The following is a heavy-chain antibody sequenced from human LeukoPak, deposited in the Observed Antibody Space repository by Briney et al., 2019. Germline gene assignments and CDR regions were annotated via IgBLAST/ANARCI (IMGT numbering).Heavy chain of an antibody. V-gene: IGHV1-3*01. J-gene: IGHJ6*02. CDR2: INAGNGNT. D-gene: IGHD3-22*01. CDR1: GYTFTSYA. CDR3: ATNYYDSCRYYRLFTSYYYYRMDV. Sequence: ASVKVSCKASGYTFTSYAMHWVRQAPGQRLEWMGWINAGNGNTKYSQKFQGRVTITRDTSASTAYMELSSLRSEDTAVYYCATNYYDSCRYYRLFTSYYYYRMDVWGPGTPVTVSS.